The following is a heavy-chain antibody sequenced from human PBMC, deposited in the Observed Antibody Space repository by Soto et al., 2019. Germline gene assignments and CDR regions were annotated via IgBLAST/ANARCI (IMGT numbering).Heavy chain of an antibody. J-gene: IGHJ2*01. CDR3: ARAVLYYGFVSYYFDL. D-gene: IGHD3-10*01. CDR2: IYYSGST. V-gene: IGHV4-31*03. Sequence: QVQLQESGPGLVKPSQTLSLTCSVSGGSVSDGGYYWTWIRQHPGKGLEWIGHIYYSGSTSYNPSLNSRVTISVDTSANQFSLNLYSMTAADTAVYYCARAVLYYGFVSYYFDLWGRGTLVTVSS. CDR1: GGSVSDGGYY.